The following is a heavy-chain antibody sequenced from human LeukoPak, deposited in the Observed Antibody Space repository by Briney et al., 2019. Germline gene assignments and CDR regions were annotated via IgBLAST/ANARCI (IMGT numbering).Heavy chain of an antibody. V-gene: IGHV3-66*01. Sequence: GGSLRLSCAASGFTVSSNYMSWVRQAPGKGLEWVSVIYSGGSTYYADSVKGRFTISRDNSKNTLYLQMNSLRAEDTAVYFCARPILLWFGETHGAFDIWGQGTMVTVSS. D-gene: IGHD3-10*01. CDR1: GFTVSSNY. CDR2: IYSGGST. J-gene: IGHJ3*02. CDR3: ARPILLWFGETHGAFDI.